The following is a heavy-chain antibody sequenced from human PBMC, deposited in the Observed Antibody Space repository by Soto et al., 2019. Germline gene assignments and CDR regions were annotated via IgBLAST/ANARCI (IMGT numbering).Heavy chain of an antibody. D-gene: IGHD3-10*01. V-gene: IGHV4-59*12. Sequence: SETLSLTCTVSGGSISSYYWSWIRQPPGKGLEWIGYIHHSWGSHYNPSLKSRVAISLDKTKNSFSLKLTSVTAADTAMYYCARNMAREVVFDYWGQGVLVTVSS. CDR3: ARNMAREVVFDY. J-gene: IGHJ4*02. CDR2: IHHSWGS. CDR1: GGSISSYY.